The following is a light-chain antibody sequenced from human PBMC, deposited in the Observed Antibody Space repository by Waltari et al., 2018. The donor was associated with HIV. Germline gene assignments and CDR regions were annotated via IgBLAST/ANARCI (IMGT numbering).Light chain of an antibody. J-gene: IGKJ5*01. CDR1: QSVSSS. Sequence: EIVLTQSPATLSLSPGERATLSCRASQSVSSSLAWYQHKPGQAPRLLIYDASNRATGVPARFSGSGSGTDFTLTISSLEPEDFAVYYCQQRNNWPPITFGQGTRLEIK. V-gene: IGKV3-11*01. CDR2: DAS. CDR3: QQRNNWPPIT.